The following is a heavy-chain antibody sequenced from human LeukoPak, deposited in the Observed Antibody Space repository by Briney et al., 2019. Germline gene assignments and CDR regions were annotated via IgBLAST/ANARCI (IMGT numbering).Heavy chain of an antibody. Sequence: GESLKISCKGSGYSFTSYWIGRVRQMPGKGLEWMGIIYPGDSDTRYSPSFQGQVTISADKSISTAYLQWSSLKASDTAMYYCARTYYYGSGSYYSDAFDIWGQGTMVTVSS. D-gene: IGHD3-10*01. V-gene: IGHV5-51*01. CDR1: GYSFTSYW. J-gene: IGHJ3*02. CDR3: ARTYYYGSGSYYSDAFDI. CDR2: IYPGDSDT.